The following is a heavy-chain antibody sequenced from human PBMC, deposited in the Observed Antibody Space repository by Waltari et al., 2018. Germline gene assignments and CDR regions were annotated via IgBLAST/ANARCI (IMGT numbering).Heavy chain of an antibody. CDR1: GGSISSGGYY. Sequence: QVQLQESGPGLVKPSQTLSLTCTVSGGSISSGGYYWTWFRQPPGKGLEWIGRIYTTGGTNYNPSLQNRLTISVDTSKNQFSLKLSSVTAADTAFYYCASGSALAFDYWGQGALVTVSS. J-gene: IGHJ4*02. CDR3: ASGSALAFDY. CDR2: IYTTGGT. D-gene: IGHD3-10*01. V-gene: IGHV4-61*02.